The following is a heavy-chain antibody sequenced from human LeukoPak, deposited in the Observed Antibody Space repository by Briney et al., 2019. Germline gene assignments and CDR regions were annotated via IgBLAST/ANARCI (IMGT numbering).Heavy chain of an antibody. J-gene: IGHJ4*02. CDR2: VSHSETT. D-gene: IGHD3-10*01. Sequence: SETLSLTCTVSGYSINSGYYWGWIRQPPGKGLEWIGAVSHSETTYYNPSLKSRVTISIDASKNQFSLKLSSVTAADTAVYFCARKVVARGVVWHDYWGQGTLVTVSS. V-gene: IGHV4-38-2*02. CDR3: ARKVVARGVVWHDY. CDR1: GYSINSGYY.